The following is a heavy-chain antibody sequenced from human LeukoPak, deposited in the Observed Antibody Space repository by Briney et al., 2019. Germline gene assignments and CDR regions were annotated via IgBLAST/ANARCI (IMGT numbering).Heavy chain of an antibody. CDR1: GGTFSSYA. CDR2: IIPILGIA. J-gene: IGHJ4*02. CDR3: ARTAAGEYYFDY. D-gene: IGHD6-25*01. Sequence: SVKVSCKASGGTFSSYAISWVRQAPGQGLEWMGRIIPILGIANYAQKFQGRVTITADKSTSTAYMELSNLRSEDTAVYYCARTAAGEYYFDYWGQGTLVTVSS. V-gene: IGHV1-69*04.